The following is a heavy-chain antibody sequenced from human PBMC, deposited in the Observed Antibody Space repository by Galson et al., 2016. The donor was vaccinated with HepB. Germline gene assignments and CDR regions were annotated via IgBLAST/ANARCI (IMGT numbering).Heavy chain of an antibody. D-gene: IGHD3-3*01. CDR3: AAQTFGSYYYYGMDV. J-gene: IGHJ6*02. V-gene: IGHV1-18*01. CDR1: GYTFSSYA. CDR2: ISAYDDNA. Sequence: SVKVSCKASGYTFSSYATNWVRQAPGQGLEWMGWISAYDDNAKYGQKFQGRVSMTTDTSTRTAYMELSSLRSEDTAVYYCAAQTFGSYYYYGMDVWGQGTTVIVSS.